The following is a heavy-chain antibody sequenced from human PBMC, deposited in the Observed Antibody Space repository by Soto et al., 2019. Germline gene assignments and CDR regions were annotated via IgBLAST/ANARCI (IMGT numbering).Heavy chain of an antibody. Sequence: GESLKISCKGSGYTFNIYWIAWVRQMPGKGLEWMGVIYPVDSDTRYSPSFQGQVTISVDKSINTAYLQWSSLQASDTAIYYCARKDGDGLLYFDYWGQGTPVTVS. CDR1: GYTFNIYW. CDR3: ARKDGDGLLYFDY. V-gene: IGHV5-51*01. D-gene: IGHD4-17*01. J-gene: IGHJ4*02. CDR2: IYPVDSDT.